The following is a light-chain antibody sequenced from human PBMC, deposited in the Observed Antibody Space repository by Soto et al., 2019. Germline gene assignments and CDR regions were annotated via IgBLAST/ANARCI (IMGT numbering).Light chain of an antibody. J-gene: IGLJ2*01. Sequence: QSVLAQPASVSGSPGQSITISCTGGSSDIGGYNYVSWYQQYPGKAPKLMIYEVSNRPSGISNRFSGSKSGNTASLTLSGLQAEDEADYYCSSYTSSSTLVFGGGTKLTVL. CDR3: SSYTSSSTLV. V-gene: IGLV2-14*01. CDR1: SSDIGGYNY. CDR2: EVS.